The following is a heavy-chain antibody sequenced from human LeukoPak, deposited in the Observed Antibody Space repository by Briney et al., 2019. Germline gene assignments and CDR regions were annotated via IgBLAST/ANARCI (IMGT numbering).Heavy chain of an antibody. J-gene: IGHJ4*02. Sequence: PSETLSLTCTVSGGSISSYYWSWIRQPPGKGLEWIGYIYYSGGTNYNPSLKSRVTMSVDTSKNQFSLKLSSVTAADTAVYYCARDHGGGYLFDYWGQGTLVTVSS. CDR1: GGSISSYY. V-gene: IGHV4-59*01. CDR2: IYYSGGT. CDR3: ARDHGGGYLFDY. D-gene: IGHD1-26*01.